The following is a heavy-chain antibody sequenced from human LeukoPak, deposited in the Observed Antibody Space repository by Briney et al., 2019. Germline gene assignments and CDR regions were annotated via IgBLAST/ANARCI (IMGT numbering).Heavy chain of an antibody. CDR2: INHSGST. Sequence: SETLSLTCAVYGGSFSGHYWSWIRQPPGKGLEWIGEINHSGSTNYNPSLKSRVTISVDRSKNQFSLKLSSVTAADTAVYYCARANSSFFRDGYYYFDYWGQGTLVTVSS. V-gene: IGHV4-34*01. CDR3: ARANSSFFRDGYYYFDY. D-gene: IGHD5-24*01. CDR1: GGSFSGHY. J-gene: IGHJ4*02.